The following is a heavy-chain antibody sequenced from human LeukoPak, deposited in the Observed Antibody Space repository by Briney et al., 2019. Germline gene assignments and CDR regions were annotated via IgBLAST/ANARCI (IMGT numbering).Heavy chain of an antibody. CDR1: GGSISSYY. V-gene: IGHV4-4*07. CDR3: ARGLSSGWYYFDY. J-gene: IGHJ4*01. CDR2: IYTTRST. D-gene: IGHD6-19*01. Sequence: SETLSLTCTVSGGSISSYYWTWIRQPAGKGLEWIGRIYTTRSTNYNPSLNSRVTMSVDTSKKQFSLKLSSVTAADTAVYYCARGLSSGWYYFDYWGQGTLVTVSS.